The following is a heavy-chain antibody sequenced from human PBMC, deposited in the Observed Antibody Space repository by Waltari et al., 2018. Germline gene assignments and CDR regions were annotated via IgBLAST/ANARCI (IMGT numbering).Heavy chain of an antibody. CDR1: GYSFSDYY. J-gene: IGHJ3*02. CDR2: SDPEDGEK. V-gene: IGHV1-69-2*01. CDR3: ATALGDNISASRAFEI. D-gene: IGHD1-20*01. Sequence: EVQLLQSGAELVKPGTTVKISCKVSGYSFSDYYLHWVQQAHGKGLQWMGLSDPEDGEKIDADNLRDTSTLTADTSTNTAYVELNNVSSQETAVFYCATALGDNISASRAFEIWGKGTMITVAS.